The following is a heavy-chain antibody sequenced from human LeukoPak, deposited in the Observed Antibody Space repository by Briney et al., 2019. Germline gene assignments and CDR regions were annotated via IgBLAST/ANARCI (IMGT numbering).Heavy chain of an antibody. Sequence: GGSLRLSCAASGFTFSSYSMNWVRQAPGEGLEWVSSISSSSSNIYYADSVKGRFTISRDNAKNSLYLQMNSLRADDTAVYYCARAPAIALFDYRGQGTLVSVSS. CDR1: GFTFSSYS. D-gene: IGHD2-2*01. J-gene: IGHJ4*02. V-gene: IGHV3-21*01. CDR2: ISSSSSNI. CDR3: ARAPAIALFDY.